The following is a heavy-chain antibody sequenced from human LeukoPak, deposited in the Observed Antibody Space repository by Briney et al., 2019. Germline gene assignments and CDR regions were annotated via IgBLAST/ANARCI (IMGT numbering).Heavy chain of an antibody. J-gene: IGHJ6*04. V-gene: IGHV3-48*04. Sequence: GGSLRLSCAASGFTFSSYSMNWVRRAPGKGLEWVLYISSSSSTIYYADSVKGRFTISRDNAKNSLYLQMNSLRAEDTAVYYCARDQTLDVWGKGTTVTVSS. CDR1: GFTFSSYS. CDR2: ISSSSSTI. CDR3: ARDQTLDV.